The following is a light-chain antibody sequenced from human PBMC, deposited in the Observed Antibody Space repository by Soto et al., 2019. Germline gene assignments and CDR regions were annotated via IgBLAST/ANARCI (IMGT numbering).Light chain of an antibody. CDR1: QRLSSSY. CDR3: QQYANSRT. CDR2: AAS. Sequence: EIVLTQSPGTLSLSPGESATLSCRASQRLSSSYLAWYQHKPGQAPRLLIYAASSRASGIPDRFSGSGSGTAFTLTISRLEPEDFAVYYCQQYANSRTFGRGTKVEIK. J-gene: IGKJ1*01. V-gene: IGKV3-20*01.